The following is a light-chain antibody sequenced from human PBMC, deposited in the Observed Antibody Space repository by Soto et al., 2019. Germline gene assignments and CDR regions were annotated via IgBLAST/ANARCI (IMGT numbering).Light chain of an antibody. CDR3: QQYDNLPWT. CDR2: DAS. V-gene: IGKV1-33*01. CDR1: QDISNY. J-gene: IGKJ1*01. Sequence: DLQMTQSPSSLSASVGDRVTITCQASQDISNYLNWYQRKPGKAPKLLIYDASNLETGVPSRFSGSGSGTDFTFTISSLQPEDIATYYCQQYDNLPWTFGQGTKVEIK.